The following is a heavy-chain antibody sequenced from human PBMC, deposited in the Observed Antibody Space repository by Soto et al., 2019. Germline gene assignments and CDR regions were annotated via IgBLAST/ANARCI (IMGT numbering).Heavy chain of an antibody. CDR2: IIPIFEPA. V-gene: IGHV1-69*01. D-gene: IGHD6-6*01. CDR1: GGTFSSHA. Sequence: QVHLVQSGAEVTKAGSSVKVSCKASGGTFSSHAFSWVRQAPGQGLEWVGGIIPIFEPANSAQEFQGRATISADESTKTVILELNNLRSDDTAIYFCAIGDRSSWIGNHWGPGTQVTVS. J-gene: IGHJ4*02. CDR3: AIGDRSSWIGNH.